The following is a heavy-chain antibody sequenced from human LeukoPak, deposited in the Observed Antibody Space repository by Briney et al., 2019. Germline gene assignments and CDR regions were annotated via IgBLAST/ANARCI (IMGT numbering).Heavy chain of an antibody. D-gene: IGHD1-1*01. J-gene: IGHJ3*02. CDR3: ASWIGTTRGAFDI. CDR2: IYYSGST. Sequence: PPETLSLTCTVSGGSISSYYWSWIRQPPGKGLEWIGYIYYSGSTNYNPSLKSRVTISVDTSKNQFSLKLSSVTAADTAVYYCASWIGTTRGAFDIWGQGTMVTVSS. V-gene: IGHV4-59*01. CDR1: GGSISSYY.